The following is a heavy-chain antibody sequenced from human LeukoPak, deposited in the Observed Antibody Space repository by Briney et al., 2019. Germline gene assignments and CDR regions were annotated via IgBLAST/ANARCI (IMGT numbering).Heavy chain of an antibody. CDR1: GGSFSGYY. J-gene: IGHJ4*02. D-gene: IGHD6-19*01. Sequence: KASETLSLTCAVYGGSFSGYYWSWIRQPPGKGLEWIGEINHSGSTNYNPSLKSRVTISVDTSKNQFSLKLSSVTAADTAVYYCARVIAVAGGGLDYWGQGTLVTVSS. CDR3: ARVIAVAGGGLDY. V-gene: IGHV4-34*01. CDR2: INHSGST.